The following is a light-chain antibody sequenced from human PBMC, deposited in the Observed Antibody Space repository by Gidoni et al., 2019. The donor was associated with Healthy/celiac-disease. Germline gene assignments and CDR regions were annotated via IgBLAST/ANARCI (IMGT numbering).Light chain of an antibody. J-gene: IGKJ5*01. Sequence: DIQLTQSPSFLSASVGDRVTITCRASQGINSYLAWYQQKPGKAPNLLIYAASTLQSEVPSRFSGSRSGTEFSLTISSLQPEDFATYYCQQFKTYPFTFGQGTRLEIK. CDR2: AAS. V-gene: IGKV1-9*01. CDR3: QQFKTYPFT. CDR1: QGINSY.